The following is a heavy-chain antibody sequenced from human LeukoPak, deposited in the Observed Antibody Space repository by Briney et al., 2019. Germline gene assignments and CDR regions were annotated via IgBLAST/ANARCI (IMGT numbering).Heavy chain of an antibody. V-gene: IGHV3-74*03. CDR2: ISSDGSST. Sequence: GGSLRLSCAASGFTFRNHWMHWVRPTPGKGLVWVSRISSDGSSTTYADSVKGRFTISRDNAKNTLYLQMNNLRAEDTAMYYCARDQRVTGRPDIDYWGQGTLVIVSS. CDR1: GFTFRNHW. J-gene: IGHJ4*02. D-gene: IGHD4-11*01. CDR3: ARDQRVTGRPDIDY.